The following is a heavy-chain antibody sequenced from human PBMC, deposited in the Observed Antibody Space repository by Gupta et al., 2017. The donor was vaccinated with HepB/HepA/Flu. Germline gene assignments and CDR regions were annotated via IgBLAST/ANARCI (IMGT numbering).Heavy chain of an antibody. D-gene: IGHD4-11*01. J-gene: IGHJ4*02. CDR2: ISYDGSNK. Sequence: QVQLVESGGGVVQPGRSLRLSCAASGFTFSSYGIHWVRQAPGKGLEWVAVISYDGSNKYYADSVKGRFTISRDNSKNTLYLQMNSLRAEDTAVYYCAKDRFMTTVTIPHDYWGQGTLVTVSS. CDR3: AKDRFMTTVTIPHDY. CDR1: GFTFSSYG. V-gene: IGHV3-30*18.